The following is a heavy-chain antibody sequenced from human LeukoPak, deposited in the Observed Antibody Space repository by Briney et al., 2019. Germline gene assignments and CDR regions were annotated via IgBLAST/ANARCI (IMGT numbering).Heavy chain of an antibody. V-gene: IGHV3-30*18. D-gene: IGHD5-12*01. CDR2: ISYDGSNK. J-gene: IGHJ4*02. CDR3: AKDRGGGGYDIDY. Sequence: GGSLRLSCAASGFTFSNFGIHWVRQTPGKGLEWVAVISYDGSNKYYADSVKGRFTISRDNSKNTLYLQMSSLRTEDTAVYYCAKDRGGGGYDIDYWGQGTLVTVSS. CDR1: GFTFSNFG.